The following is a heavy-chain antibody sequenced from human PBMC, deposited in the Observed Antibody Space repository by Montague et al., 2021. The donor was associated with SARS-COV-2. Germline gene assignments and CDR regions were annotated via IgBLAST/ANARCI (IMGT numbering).Heavy chain of an antibody. V-gene: IGHV4-61*01. CDR1: GGSVSSGSYY. J-gene: IGHJ6*02. CDR2: IYYSGXT. D-gene: IGHD3-3*01. CDR3: ARDPWHITIFGVVTRYGMDV. Sequence: SETLSLTCTVSGGSVSSGSYYWSWIQQPPGKGLEWIGYIYYSGXTXYXXXXKXRVTISVDTSKNQFSLKLSSVTAADTAVYYCARDPWHITIFGVVTRYGMDVWGQGTTVTVSS.